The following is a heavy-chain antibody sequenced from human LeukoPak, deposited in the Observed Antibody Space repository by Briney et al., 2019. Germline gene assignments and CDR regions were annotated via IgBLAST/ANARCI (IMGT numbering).Heavy chain of an antibody. Sequence: GGSLRLSCSASGFTISTNFMSWVRQAPGKGLEWVSVIYSGGNTDYADSVKGRFTLSRDNTKNTVYLQMNNLRAEDTAVYYCARSLRVGVTAGAYWGQGTLVTVSS. CDR3: ARSLRVGVTAGAY. D-gene: IGHD1-26*01. J-gene: IGHJ4*02. V-gene: IGHV3-66*01. CDR1: GFTISTNF. CDR2: IYSGGNT.